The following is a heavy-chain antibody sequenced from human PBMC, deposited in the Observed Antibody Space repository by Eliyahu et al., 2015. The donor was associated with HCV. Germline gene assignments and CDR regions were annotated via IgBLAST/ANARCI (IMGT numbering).Heavy chain of an antibody. CDR1: GFTFSNAW. V-gene: IGHV3-15*01. J-gene: IGHJ6*02. CDR3: TIPYYYYGMDV. CDR2: IKSKTDGGTT. Sequence: EVQLVESGGGLVKPGGSLRLSCXASGFTFSNAWMSWVRQAPGKGLEWVGRIKSKTDGGTTDYAAPVKGRFTISRDDSKNTLYLQMNSLKTEDTAVYYCTIPYYYYGMDVWGQGTTVTVSS.